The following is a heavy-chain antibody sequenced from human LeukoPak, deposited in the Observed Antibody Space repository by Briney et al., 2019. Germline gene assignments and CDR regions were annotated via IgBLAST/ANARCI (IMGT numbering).Heavy chain of an antibody. CDR1: GYTFSSYY. V-gene: IGHV1-69*13. CDR3: ARDLAMVRGARYRPYNWFDP. Sequence: ASVKVSCKASGYTFSSYYMHWIRQDPRQGLEWMGGIIPTFGTAAYAQKFQGRVTISADESTSTAYMELSSLTSEDTAVYYCARDLAMVRGARYRPYNWFDPWGQGTLVTVSS. CDR2: IIPTFGTA. J-gene: IGHJ5*02. D-gene: IGHD3-10*01.